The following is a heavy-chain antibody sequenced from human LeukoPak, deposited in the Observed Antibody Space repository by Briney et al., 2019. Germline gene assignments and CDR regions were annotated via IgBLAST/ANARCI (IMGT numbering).Heavy chain of an antibody. Sequence: GGSLRLSCAASGFTFDDYGMSWVRQAPGKGLEWVSGINWNGGSTGYADSVKGRFTISRDNAKNSLYLQMNSLRVEDTALYHCARGNYYDSSGYDYWGQGTLVTVSS. CDR2: INWNGGST. CDR3: ARGNYYDSSGYDY. V-gene: IGHV3-20*01. D-gene: IGHD3-22*01. CDR1: GFTFDDYG. J-gene: IGHJ4*02.